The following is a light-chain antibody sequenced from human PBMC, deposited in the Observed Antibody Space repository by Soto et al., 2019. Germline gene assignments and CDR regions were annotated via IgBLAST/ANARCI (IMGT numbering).Light chain of an antibody. CDR3: SSFTSSTTYV. CDR1: SSDVGGYNY. Sequence: QSVLTQPASVSGSPGQSITISCTGTSSDVGGYNYVSWYQQHPGEVPKLIIFNVNNRPSGVSNRFSGSKSGNAASLTISGLQALDEADYYCSSFTSSTTYVFGTGTKVTV. J-gene: IGLJ1*01. V-gene: IGLV2-14*01. CDR2: NVN.